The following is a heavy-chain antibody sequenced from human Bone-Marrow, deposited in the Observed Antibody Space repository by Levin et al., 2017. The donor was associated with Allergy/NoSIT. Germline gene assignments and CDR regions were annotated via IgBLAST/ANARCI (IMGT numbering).Heavy chain of an antibody. Sequence: GGSLRLSCAASGFSFSTYAMTWVRQAPGKGLEWVSGISGDTINTYYADSVRGRFTISRDTSKSMLYLQMDSLSADDTAVYYCAKGYYDTTGYYNYYYAMDVWGQGTTVTVSS. V-gene: IGHV3-23*01. J-gene: IGHJ6*02. CDR2: ISGDTINT. CDR3: AKGYYDTTGYYNYYYAMDV. D-gene: IGHD3-22*01. CDR1: GFSFSTYA.